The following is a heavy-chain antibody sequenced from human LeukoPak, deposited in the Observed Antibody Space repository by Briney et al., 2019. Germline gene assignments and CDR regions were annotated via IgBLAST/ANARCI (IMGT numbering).Heavy chain of an antibody. CDR3: ARQLGYSSGWYDEDYFDY. CDR1: GFTFSDYY. V-gene: IGHV3-7*01. D-gene: IGHD6-19*01. CDR2: IKQDGSEK. J-gene: IGHJ4*02. Sequence: GRSLRLSCAASGFTFSDYYMSWIRQAPGKGLEWVANIKQDGSEKYYVDSVKGRFTISRDNAKNSLYLQMNSLRAEDTAVYYCARQLGYSSGWYDEDYFDYWGQGTLVTVSS.